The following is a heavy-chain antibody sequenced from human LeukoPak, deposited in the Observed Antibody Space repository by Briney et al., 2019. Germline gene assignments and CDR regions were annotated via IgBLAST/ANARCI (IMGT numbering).Heavy chain of an antibody. V-gene: IGHV3-53*01. CDR1: GFTFSSNH. CDR3: ARGPAGYN. Sequence: GGSLRLSCAASGFTFSSNHMSWVRQAPGKGLEWVSVIYSGGSTDYADSVKGRFTISRDILKNTLYLQMNGLRAEDTAVYYCARGPAGYNWGQGTLVTVSS. CDR2: IYSGGST. D-gene: IGHD1-1*01. J-gene: IGHJ4*02.